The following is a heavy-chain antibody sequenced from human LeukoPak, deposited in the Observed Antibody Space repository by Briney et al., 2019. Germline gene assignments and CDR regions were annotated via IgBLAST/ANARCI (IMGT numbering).Heavy chain of an antibody. D-gene: IGHD1-26*01. Sequence: GASVKVSCKASGYTFTSYGISWVRQAPGQGLEWMGWISAYNGNTNYAQKLQGRVTMTTDTSTSTAYMELRSLRSDDTAVYYCARDRERYSGSYGPDYWGQGTLVTVSS. CDR1: GYTFTSYG. V-gene: IGHV1-18*01. J-gene: IGHJ4*02. CDR3: ARDRERYSGSYGPDY. CDR2: ISAYNGNT.